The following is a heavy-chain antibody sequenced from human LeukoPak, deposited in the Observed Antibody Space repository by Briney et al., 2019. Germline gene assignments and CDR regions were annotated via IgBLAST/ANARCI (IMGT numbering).Heavy chain of an antibody. J-gene: IGHJ4*02. D-gene: IGHD6-13*01. V-gene: IGHV3-23*01. Sequence: GGSLRLSCAASGFTFSNYAMSWVRQAPGKGLEWVSAISGSGGSSYYADSVRGRFTISRDNSKNTLYLQMNSLRAEGTAVYYCAKVGSSWFRSYFDYWGQGTLVTVSS. CDR3: AKVGSSWFRSYFDY. CDR2: ISGSGGSS. CDR1: GFTFSNYA.